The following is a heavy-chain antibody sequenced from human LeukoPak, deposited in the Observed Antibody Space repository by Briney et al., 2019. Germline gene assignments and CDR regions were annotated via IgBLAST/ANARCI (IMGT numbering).Heavy chain of an antibody. V-gene: IGHV3-20*04. Sequence: GGSLRLSCAASGFTFDNFGMTWVRQAPGKGLEWVSGINWNGGSTGYAGSVKGRFTISRDNAKNSLYLQMNSLRAEDTALYYCARGGRATVPNVFDYWGQGTLVTVSS. CDR3: ARGGRATVPNVFDY. J-gene: IGHJ4*02. D-gene: IGHD4-17*01. CDR1: GFTFDNFG. CDR2: INWNGGST.